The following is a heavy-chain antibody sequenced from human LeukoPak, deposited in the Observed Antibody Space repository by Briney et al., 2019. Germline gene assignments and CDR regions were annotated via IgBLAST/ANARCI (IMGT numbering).Heavy chain of an antibody. CDR3: AKPSSIVLVPTALQRSLDY. Sequence: GRSLRLSCTASGFTFRNYAMTWVRQAPGKGLEWVSTISGSGGTTYYADSVQGRLSISRDNSKNTLSLQMNSLRAEDTAVYYCAKPSSIVLVPTALQRSLDYCGQGALVTVSS. J-gene: IGHJ4*02. CDR1: GFTFRNYA. V-gene: IGHV3-23*01. D-gene: IGHD2-2*01. CDR2: ISGSGGTT.